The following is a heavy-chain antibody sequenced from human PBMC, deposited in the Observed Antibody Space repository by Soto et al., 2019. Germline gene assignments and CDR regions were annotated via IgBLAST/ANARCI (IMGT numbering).Heavy chain of an antibody. V-gene: IGHV3-23*01. CDR2: ISGSGGST. J-gene: IGHJ4*02. D-gene: IGHD3-10*01. Sequence: GGSLRLSCAASGFTFSSYSMSWVRQAPGKGLEWVSAISGSGGSTYYADSVKGRFTISRDNSKNTLYLQMNSLRAEDTAVYYCAKDLPFTITMVRGVMTYWGQGTLVTVSS. CDR1: GFTFSSYS. CDR3: AKDLPFTITMVRGVMTY.